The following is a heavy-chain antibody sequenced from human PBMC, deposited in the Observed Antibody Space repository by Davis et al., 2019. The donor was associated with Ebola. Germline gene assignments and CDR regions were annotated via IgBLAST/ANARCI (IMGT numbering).Heavy chain of an antibody. CDR3: AKSGLSFGVVKYHYGMDV. CDR1: VITFSSYA. D-gene: IGHD3-3*01. V-gene: IGHV3-23*01. CDR2: ISGSGGTT. Sequence: GESLKISCADSVITFSSYAMTWVRQAPGKGLEWVSAISGSGGTTYYAGFVKGRFTVSRDNSKKTMYLQMNSLRAEDTAVYYCAKSGLSFGVVKYHYGMDVWGKGTTVTVSP. J-gene: IGHJ6*04.